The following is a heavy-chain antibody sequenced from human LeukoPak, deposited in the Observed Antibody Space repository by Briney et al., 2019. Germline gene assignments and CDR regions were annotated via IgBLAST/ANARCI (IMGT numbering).Heavy chain of an antibody. V-gene: IGHV3-66*01. D-gene: IGHD2-2*01. CDR1: GFTFDDYG. CDR3: AREAYCSSTSCYVGGFDP. CDR2: IYSGGST. J-gene: IGHJ5*02. Sequence: GGSLRLSCAASGFTFDDYGMSWVRQAPGKGLEWVSVIYSGGSTYYADSVKGRFTISRDNSKNTLYLQMNSLRAEDTAVYYCAREAYCSSTSCYVGGFDPWGQGTLVTVSS.